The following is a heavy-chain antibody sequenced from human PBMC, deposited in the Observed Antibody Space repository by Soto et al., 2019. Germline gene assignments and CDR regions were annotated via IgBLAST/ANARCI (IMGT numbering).Heavy chain of an antibody. J-gene: IGHJ6*02. D-gene: IGHD1-1*01. V-gene: IGHV3-48*03. CDR1: GFTFSSYE. CDR2: ISSGGTII. CDR3: ARVLIPQRYYYYGMDV. Sequence: LRLSCAASGFTFSSYEMNWVRQATGKGLEWVSYISSGGTIIYNADSVKGRFTISRDNAKNSLYLQMNSLRAEDTAVYYCARVLIPQRYYYYGMDVWGQGTTVTVSS.